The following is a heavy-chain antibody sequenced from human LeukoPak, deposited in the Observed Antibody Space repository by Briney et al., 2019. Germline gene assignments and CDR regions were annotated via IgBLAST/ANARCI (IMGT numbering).Heavy chain of an antibody. Sequence: ASVKVSCKASGYTFTSYGISWVRQAPGQGLEWMGWISAYNGNTNYAQKLQGRVTMTTDTSTSTAYMELSSLRSEDTAVYYCARVGYDPYYYYMDVWGKGTTVTISS. CDR1: GYTFTSYG. CDR2: ISAYNGNT. J-gene: IGHJ6*03. V-gene: IGHV1-18*01. CDR3: ARVGYDPYYYYMDV. D-gene: IGHD5-12*01.